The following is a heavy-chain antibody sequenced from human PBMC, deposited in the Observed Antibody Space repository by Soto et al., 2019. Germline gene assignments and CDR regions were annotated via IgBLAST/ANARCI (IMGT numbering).Heavy chain of an antibody. CDR3: AKDHYRSGWFNQVDY. Sequence: ESGGSLVQPGGSLRLSCTASGFTFDSFAMTWVRQPPGKGLEWVSAVSGSGDSTYYTNSVKGRFTISRDNSKNTLSLQMNSLRDEDTAIYYCAKDHYRSGWFNQVDYWGRGTLVTVSS. J-gene: IGHJ4*02. CDR2: VSGSGDST. V-gene: IGHV3-23*01. CDR1: GFTFDSFA. D-gene: IGHD6-13*01.